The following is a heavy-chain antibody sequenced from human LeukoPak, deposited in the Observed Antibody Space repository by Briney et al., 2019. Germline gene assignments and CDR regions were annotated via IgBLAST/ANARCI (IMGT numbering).Heavy chain of an antibody. CDR2: IIPIFGTA. CDR1: GGTFSSYA. D-gene: IGHD6-19*01. V-gene: IGHV1-69*01. Sequence: SVKVSCKASGGTFSSYAISWVRQAPGQGLEWTGGIIPIFGTANYAQKFQGRVTITADESTSTAYMELSSLRSEDTAVYYCASEIAVAGTNWFDPWGQGTLVTVSS. J-gene: IGHJ5*02. CDR3: ASEIAVAGTNWFDP.